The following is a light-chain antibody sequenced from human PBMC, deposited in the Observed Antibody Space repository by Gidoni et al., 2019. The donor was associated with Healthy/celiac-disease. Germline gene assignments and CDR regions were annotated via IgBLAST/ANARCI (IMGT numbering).Light chain of an antibody. J-gene: IGKJ2*01. CDR1: LSVSSSY. Sequence: EIVLTQSPGTLSLSPGERATLSCRASLSVSSSYLAWYQQKPGQAARLLINGAASRATGIPDRFSGSGSGTAVTLTISRLEPEDFAVYYCQQYGSSPPYTFGQGTKLEIK. V-gene: IGKV3-20*01. CDR2: GAA. CDR3: QQYGSSPPYT.